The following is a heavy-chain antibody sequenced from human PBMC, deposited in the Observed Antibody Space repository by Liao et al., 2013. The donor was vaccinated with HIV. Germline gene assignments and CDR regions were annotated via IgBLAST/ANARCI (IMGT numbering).Heavy chain of an antibody. D-gene: IGHD6-19*01. V-gene: IGHV4-34*01. CDR2: VNHSGST. CDR1: GESFSDHT. CDR3: ARVRQWLASGGEALDI. J-gene: IGHJ3*02. Sequence: QVPLQQWGARLLKPSETLSLTCDVYGESFSDHTWSWIRQPPREGAWSGLGKVNHSGSTTYIPSLKSRLTISGDISLRLSSVTAADTATYYCARVRQWLASGGEALDIWGHGTMVTV.